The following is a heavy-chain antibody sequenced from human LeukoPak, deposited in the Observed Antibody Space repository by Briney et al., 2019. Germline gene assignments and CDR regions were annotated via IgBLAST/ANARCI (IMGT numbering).Heavy chain of an antibody. V-gene: IGHV4-31*03. CDR1: GVSISSGGYY. D-gene: IGHD2-2*01. J-gene: IGHJ4*02. CDR3: ARVQRYCSSTSCQGFDY. CDR2: IYYSGST. Sequence: PSETLSLTCTVSGVSISSGGYYWSWIRQHPGKGLEGIGYIYYSGSTYYNPSPKSRVTISVDTSKNQFSLKLSSVTAADTAVYYCARVQRYCSSTSCQGFDYWGQGTLVTVSS.